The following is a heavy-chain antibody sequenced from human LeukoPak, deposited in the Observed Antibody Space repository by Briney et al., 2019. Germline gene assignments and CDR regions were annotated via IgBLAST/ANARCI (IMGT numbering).Heavy chain of an antibody. Sequence: GGSLRLSCAASGFTFSSYSMNWVRQAPGKGLEWVSYISTSGSTIHYTDSVKGRFIISRDNAKNSLYLQMNSLRADDTAIYYCVRGMVQSVSTPFDCWGQGTLVTVSS. CDR2: ISTSGSTI. V-gene: IGHV3-48*04. CDR1: GFTFSSYS. J-gene: IGHJ4*02. D-gene: IGHD4/OR15-4a*01. CDR3: VRGMVQSVSTPFDC.